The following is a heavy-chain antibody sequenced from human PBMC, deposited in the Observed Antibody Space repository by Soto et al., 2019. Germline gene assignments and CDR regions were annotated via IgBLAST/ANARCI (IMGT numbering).Heavy chain of an antibody. Sequence: PGESLKISCKGSGYNFSRYWIGWVRQMPGKGLEWMGIIYPGDSDTRYSPSFQGHVTISADKSITTAYLQWSSLKASDTAIYYCLEYWHGMDVWGQGTTVTVSS. CDR2: IYPGDSDT. CDR1: GYNFSRYW. CDR3: LEYWHGMDV. D-gene: IGHD2-8*02. J-gene: IGHJ6*02. V-gene: IGHV5-51*01.